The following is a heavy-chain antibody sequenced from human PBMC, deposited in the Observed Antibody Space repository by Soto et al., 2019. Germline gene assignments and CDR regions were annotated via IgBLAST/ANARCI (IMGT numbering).Heavy chain of an antibody. Sequence: EVRLLESGGGLAQPGGSLRLSCAASGFTFSSSAMNWVCQAPGKGLEWVSSIRVGGGDTFYADSVRGRFTVSRDISRNTLYLQRNSLRAEDTAIYYCAKCSVGTVRSSGWCNWFDPWGQGTLVTVSS. D-gene: IGHD6-19*01. CDR3: AKCSVGTVRSSGWCNWFDP. CDR2: IRVGGGDT. V-gene: IGHV3-23*01. J-gene: IGHJ5*02. CDR1: GFTFSSSA.